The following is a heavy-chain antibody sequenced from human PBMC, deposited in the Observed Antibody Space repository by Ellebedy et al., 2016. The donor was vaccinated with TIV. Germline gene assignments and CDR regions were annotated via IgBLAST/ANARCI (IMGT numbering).Heavy chain of an antibody. CDR2: IIPVLETP. V-gene: IGHV1-69*10. CDR3: AADLASVGQ. J-gene: IGHJ1*01. CDR1: GGSFSSYV. Sequence: AASVKVSCKASGGSFSSYVISWVRQAPGQGLEWMGGIIPVLETPNYAQKFQGRLTVSADKSTNTAYMELSSLTSEDTDVYYCAADLASVGQWGQGTLVIVSS. D-gene: IGHD1-26*01.